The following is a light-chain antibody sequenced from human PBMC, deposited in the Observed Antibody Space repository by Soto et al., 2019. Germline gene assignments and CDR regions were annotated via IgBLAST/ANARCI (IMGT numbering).Light chain of an antibody. CDR1: QSISSY. V-gene: IGKV3-11*01. Sequence: ETVLTQSPATLSLSPGERATLSCRASQSISSYLAWYQQKPGQAPRLFIYDASNRATGIPARFSGSGSGTDFTLTISSLEPEDFAVYYCQQRLTWPSFVPGTKVDIK. CDR2: DAS. J-gene: IGKJ3*01. CDR3: QQRLTWPS.